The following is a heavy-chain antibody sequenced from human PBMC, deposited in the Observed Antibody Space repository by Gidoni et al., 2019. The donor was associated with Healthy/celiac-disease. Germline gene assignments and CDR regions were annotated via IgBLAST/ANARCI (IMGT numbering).Heavy chain of an antibody. CDR2: ISWNSGII. CDR1: GFTVDDYA. D-gene: IGHD5-18*01. CDR3: AKDLRYSYGPPMGYMDF. J-gene: IGHJ6*03. Sequence: EVQLVESGGGLVQTGRSLRLSCAASGFTVDDYAMHWVRQAPGKGLEWVSGISWNSGIIGYADSVNGRFTISRDNAKNSLYLQMNSLRAEDTALYYCAKDLRYSYGPPMGYMDFWGKGTTVTVSS. V-gene: IGHV3-9*01.